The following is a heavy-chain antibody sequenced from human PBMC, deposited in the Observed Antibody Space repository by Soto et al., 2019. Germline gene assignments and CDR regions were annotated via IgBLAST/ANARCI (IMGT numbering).Heavy chain of an antibody. CDR1: GFTFSSYG. V-gene: IGHV3-30*18. CDR2: ISYDGSNK. J-gene: IGHJ4*02. CDR3: AKDTNDYGDDGIDY. D-gene: IGHD4-17*01. Sequence: GGSLRLSCAASGFTFSSYGMHWVRQAPGKGLEWVAVISYDGSNKYYADSVKGRFTISRDNSKNTLYLQMNSLRAEDTAVYYCAKDTNDYGDDGIDYWGQGTLVTVSS.